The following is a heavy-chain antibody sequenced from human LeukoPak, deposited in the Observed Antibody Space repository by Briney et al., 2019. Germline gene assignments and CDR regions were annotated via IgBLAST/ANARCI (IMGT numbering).Heavy chain of an antibody. J-gene: IGHJ6*04. D-gene: IGHD3-10*02. Sequence: PGRSLRLSCAASGFTFSNYGMHWVRQAPGKGLEWVSAISGSGGSTYYADSVKGRFTISRDNSKNTLYLQMNSLRAEDTAVYYCAELGITMIGGVWGKGTTVTISS. V-gene: IGHV3-23*01. CDR3: AELGITMIGGV. CDR2: ISGSGGST. CDR1: GFTFSNYG.